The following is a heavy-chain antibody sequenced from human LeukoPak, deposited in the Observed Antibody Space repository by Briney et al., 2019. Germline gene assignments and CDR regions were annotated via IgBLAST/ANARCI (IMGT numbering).Heavy chain of an antibody. J-gene: IGHJ4*02. CDR3: ARDHNAERRARRLFDY. D-gene: IGHD6-25*01. V-gene: IGHV1-18*01. Sequence: ASVKVSCKASGYTFTSYGISWVRQAPGQGLEWLGWISANNGDTKYAQTVQGRITMTTDTSTSTAYMELRSLRSDDTAVYYCARDHNAERRARRLFDYWGQGTLVTVSS. CDR1: GYTFTSYG. CDR2: ISANNGDT.